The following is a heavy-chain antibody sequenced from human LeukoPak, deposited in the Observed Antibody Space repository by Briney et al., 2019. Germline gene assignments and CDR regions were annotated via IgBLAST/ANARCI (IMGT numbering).Heavy chain of an antibody. CDR3: ARESTTVTTLEDY. CDR1: GYTFTSYY. J-gene: IGHJ4*02. CDR2: IIPILGIA. V-gene: IGHV1-69*04. Sequence: WASVKVSCKASGYTFTSYYMHWVRQAPGQGLEWMGRIIPILGIANYAQKFQGRVTITADKSTSTAYMELSSLRSEDTAVYYCARESTTVTTLEDYWGQGTLVTVSS. D-gene: IGHD4-17*01.